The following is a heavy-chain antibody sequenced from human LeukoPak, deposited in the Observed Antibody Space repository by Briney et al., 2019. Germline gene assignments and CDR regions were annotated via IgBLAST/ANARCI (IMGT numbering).Heavy chain of an antibody. CDR2: IYYSGST. D-gene: IGHD4-17*01. CDR1: GGSISSYY. Sequence: PSETLSLTCTVSGGSISSYYWSWIRQPPGKGLEWIGYIYYSGSTNYNPSLKSRVTISVDTSKKQFSLKLSSVAAADTAVYYCARHGDYETFFDYWGQGTLVTVSS. V-gene: IGHV4-59*01. CDR3: ARHGDYETFFDY. J-gene: IGHJ4*02.